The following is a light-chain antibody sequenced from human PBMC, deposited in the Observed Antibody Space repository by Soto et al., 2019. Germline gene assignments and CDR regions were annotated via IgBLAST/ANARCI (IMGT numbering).Light chain of an antibody. J-gene: IGLJ2*01. Sequence: QSALTQPASVSGSPGRSVTISCTGTSTDVGDFNYVSWYQHLPGRAPKLIIYDVTNRPSGISYRFSASKSGRTASLTISGLQAEDEADYYCSSYSSSTPHVVFGGGTKLTVL. V-gene: IGLV2-14*03. CDR1: STDVGDFNY. CDR2: DVT. CDR3: SSYSSSTPHVV.